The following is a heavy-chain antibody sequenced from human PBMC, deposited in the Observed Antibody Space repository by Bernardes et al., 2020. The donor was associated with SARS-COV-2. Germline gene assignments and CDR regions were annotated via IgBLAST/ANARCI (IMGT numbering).Heavy chain of an antibody. CDR2: ISGSGGST. V-gene: IGHV3-23*01. J-gene: IGHJ4*02. Sequence: GSLRLSCAASGFTFSSYAMSWVRQAPGKGLEWVSAISGSGGSTYYADSVKGRFTISRDNSKNTLYLQMNSLRAEDTAVYYCAKAGAVAGTGYYFDYWGQGTLVTVSS. CDR3: AKAGAVAGTGYYFDY. CDR1: GFTFSSYA. D-gene: IGHD6-19*01.